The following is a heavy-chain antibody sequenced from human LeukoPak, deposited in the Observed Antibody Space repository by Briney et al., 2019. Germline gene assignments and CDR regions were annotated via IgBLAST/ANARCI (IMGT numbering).Heavy chain of an antibody. V-gene: IGHV3-23*01. CDR2: ISGSGGST. D-gene: IGHD1/OR15-1a*01. CDR1: GFTFSSYA. CDR3: AKGTKPVMTIPDY. J-gene: IGHJ4*02. Sequence: GGSLRLSCAASGFTFSSYAMSWVRQAPGKGLEWVSAISGSGGSTYYADSVKGRFTISRDNAKNSLFLQMNSLRAEDTAMYYCAKGTKPVMTIPDYWGQGILVTVSS.